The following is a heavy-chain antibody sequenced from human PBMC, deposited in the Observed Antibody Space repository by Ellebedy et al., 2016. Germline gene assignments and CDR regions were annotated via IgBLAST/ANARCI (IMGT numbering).Heavy chain of an antibody. CDR2: ITNDGSNN. CDR1: GFTFNNYA. CDR3: ARGEDDFGDYEWYFDL. V-gene: IGHV3-30-3*01. D-gene: IGHD4-17*01. Sequence: GGSLRLSCAASGFTFNNYAMHWVRQAPGKGLEWVAVITNDGSNNYYADSVKGRFTISRDNSKNTLYLHMNSLRAEDTAVYYCARGEDDFGDYEWYFDLWGRGIMVIVSS. J-gene: IGHJ2*01.